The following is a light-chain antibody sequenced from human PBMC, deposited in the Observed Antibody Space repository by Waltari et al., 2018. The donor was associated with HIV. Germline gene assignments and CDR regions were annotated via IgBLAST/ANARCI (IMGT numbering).Light chain of an antibody. Sequence: QSVLTQPPSASGTPGHRVTISCSGSSSNIGSYTVNWYQHLPATAPKLLIFRNSQLPSGVPDRFSSSKSGTSASLAISGLQSEYEADYYCAAWDDSLNGYVFGTGTRVTVL. J-gene: IGLJ1*01. CDR3: AAWDDSLNGYV. V-gene: IGLV1-44*01. CDR2: RNS. CDR1: SSNIGSYT.